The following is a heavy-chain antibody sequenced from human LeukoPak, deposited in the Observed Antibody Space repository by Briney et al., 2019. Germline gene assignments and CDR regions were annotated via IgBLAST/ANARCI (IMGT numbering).Heavy chain of an antibody. CDR3: ARMEWSNDAFDI. CDR1: GGSFSGYY. D-gene: IGHD3-3*01. Sequence: SETLSLTCAVYGGSFSGYYWSWIRQPPGKGLEWIGEINHSGSTNYNPSLKSRVTISVDTSKNQFSLKLSSVTAADTAVYYCARMEWSNDAFDIWGQGTMVTVSS. V-gene: IGHV4-34*01. J-gene: IGHJ3*02. CDR2: INHSGST.